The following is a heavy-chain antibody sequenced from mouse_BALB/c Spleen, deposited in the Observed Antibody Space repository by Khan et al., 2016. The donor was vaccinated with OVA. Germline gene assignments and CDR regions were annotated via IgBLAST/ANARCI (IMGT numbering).Heavy chain of an antibody. CDR3: ARSNYYGRSLYAMDY. CDR2: ISPGSGSA. J-gene: IGHJ4*01. CDR1: GYTFTSYW. V-gene: IGHV1S41*01. D-gene: IGHD1-1*01. Sequence: DLVKPGASVKLSCKASGYTFTSYWINWIKQRPGQGLEWVGQISPGSGSAYYNEVFKDKATLTIDTSSTTAYLQLSSLSSEDSAASFCARSNYYGRSLYAMDYWGQGTSVTVSS.